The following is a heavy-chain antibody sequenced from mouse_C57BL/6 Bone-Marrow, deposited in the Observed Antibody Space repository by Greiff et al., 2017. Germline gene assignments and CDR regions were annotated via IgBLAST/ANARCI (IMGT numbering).Heavy chain of an antibody. CDR1: GYTFTSYG. V-gene: IGHV1-81*01. CDR2: IYPRSGNT. CDR3: ASSNWDGFYYFDY. D-gene: IGHD4-1*01. J-gene: IGHJ2*01. Sequence: QVQLQQSGAELARPGASVKLSCKASGYTFTSYGISWVKQRTGQGLEWIGEIYPRSGNTYYNEKFKGKATLTADKSSRTAYMELRRLTSEDSAVYFCASSNWDGFYYFDYWGQGTTLTVSS.